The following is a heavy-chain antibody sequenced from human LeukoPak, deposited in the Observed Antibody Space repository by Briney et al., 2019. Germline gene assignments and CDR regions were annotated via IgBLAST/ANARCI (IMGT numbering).Heavy chain of an antibody. Sequence: GGSLRLSCAASGFTFSSYGMHWVRQAPGKGLEWVAFIRYDGSNKYYVDSVKGRFTISRDNSKNTLYLQMNSLRAEDTAVYYCASTAKEGRDGYNKPFDYWGQGTLVTVSS. V-gene: IGHV3-30*02. D-gene: IGHD5-24*01. J-gene: IGHJ4*02. CDR1: GFTFSSYG. CDR2: IRYDGSNK. CDR3: ASTAKEGRDGYNKPFDY.